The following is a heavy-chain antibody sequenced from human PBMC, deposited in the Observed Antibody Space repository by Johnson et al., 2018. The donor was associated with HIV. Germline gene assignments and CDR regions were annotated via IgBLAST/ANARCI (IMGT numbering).Heavy chain of an antibody. D-gene: IGHD6-13*01. CDR1: GFTFSSYD. V-gene: IGHV3-13*01. Sequence: VQLVESGGGLVQPGGSLRLSCAASGFTFSSYDMHWVRQATGKGLEWVSSIGTAGDTYYPGSVKGRFTISRENAKNSLYLQMNSLRAEDTAVYYCARNWAAGMAAATMWWHAFDIWGQGTMVTVSS. J-gene: IGHJ3*02. CDR3: ARNWAAGMAAATMWWHAFDI. CDR2: IGTAGDT.